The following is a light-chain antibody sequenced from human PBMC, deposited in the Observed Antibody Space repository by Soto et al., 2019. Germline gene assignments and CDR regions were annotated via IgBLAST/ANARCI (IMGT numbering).Light chain of an antibody. CDR2: STS. J-gene: IGKJ5*01. CDR1: QNIRNS. CDR3: QQSYSTPSIT. V-gene: IGKV1-39*01. Sequence: DIQMTQAPSSLSASVGDRVNITCRASQNIRNSLNWYQQKPGKAPKLLLSSTSSLQSGVPSRFSGSGSGTDFTLTISSLQPEDFASYYCQQSYSTPSITFGQGTRLEI.